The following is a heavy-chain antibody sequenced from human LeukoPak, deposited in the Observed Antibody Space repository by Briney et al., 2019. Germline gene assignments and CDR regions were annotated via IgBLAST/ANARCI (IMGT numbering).Heavy chain of an antibody. V-gene: IGHV3-11*05. CDR1: GFTFSDYY. J-gene: IGHJ6*02. CDR2: ISSSSSYT. D-gene: IGHD2-2*01. CDR3: ARVLSVVVPAAMYYYYGMDV. Sequence: GESLKISCAASGFTFSDYYMSWIRQAPGKGLEWVSYISSSSSYTNYADSVKGRFTITRDNAKNSLYLQMNSLRAEDTAVYYCARVLSVVVPAAMYYYYGMDVWGQGTTVTVSS.